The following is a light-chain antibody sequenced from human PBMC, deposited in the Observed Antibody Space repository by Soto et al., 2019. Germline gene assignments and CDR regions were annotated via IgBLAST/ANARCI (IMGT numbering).Light chain of an antibody. CDR3: QSYDSSLSGYV. J-gene: IGLJ1*01. V-gene: IGLV1-40*01. CDR2: ASI. CDR1: SSNIGAGYD. Sequence: QSVLTQPPSVSGAPGQRVTISCTGSSSNIGAGYDLHWYQQLPGTAPKLLIYASINRPSGVPDRFSGSKSGTSASLAITGLQAEDEADYYCQSYDSSLSGYVFGTGTQLTVL.